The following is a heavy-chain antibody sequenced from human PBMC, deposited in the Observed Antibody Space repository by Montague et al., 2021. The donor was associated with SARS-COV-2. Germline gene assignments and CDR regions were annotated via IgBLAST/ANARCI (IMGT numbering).Heavy chain of an antibody. CDR3: ARLGYEGVGYYYLYPD. D-gene: IGHD3-22*01. Sequence: SETLSLTCTVSGYSVRSGNSYCYWIQHPPRKVLWWVGNISYSGSTNYTSSLKGLDTISVDTSNNQLSLKVISATAADTAVYYCARLGYEGVGYYYLYPDWGQGTLVTVSS. CDR2: ISYSGST. J-gene: IGHJ4*02. CDR1: GYSVRSGNSY. V-gene: IGHV4-61*01.